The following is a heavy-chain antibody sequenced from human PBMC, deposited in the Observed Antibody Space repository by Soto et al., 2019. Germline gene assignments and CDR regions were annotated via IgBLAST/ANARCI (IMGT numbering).Heavy chain of an antibody. CDR3: ARDAAVACISIFDY. J-gene: IGHJ4*02. CDR1: GGTFSSYA. Sequence: QVQLVQSGAEVKKPGSSVKVSCKASGGTFSSYAISWVRQAPGQGLEWMGGIIPIFGTANYAQKFQGRVMITADEYTSTAYMELSSLRAEDTAVYYCARDAAVACISIFDYWGQGTLVTVSS. V-gene: IGHV1-69*12. CDR2: IIPIFGTA. D-gene: IGHD6-19*01.